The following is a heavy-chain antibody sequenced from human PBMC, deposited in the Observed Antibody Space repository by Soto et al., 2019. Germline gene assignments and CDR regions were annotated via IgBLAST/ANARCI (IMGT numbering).Heavy chain of an antibody. Sequence: GGSLRLSCAASGFTFSSYSMNWVRQAPGRGLEWVSYISSSSSTIYYADSVKGRFTISRDNAKNSLYLQMNSLRDEDTAAYYCARDPSVTLPYNWFDPWGQGTLVTVSS. CDR1: GFTFSSYS. J-gene: IGHJ5*02. D-gene: IGHD4-4*01. CDR2: ISSSSSTI. CDR3: ARDPSVTLPYNWFDP. V-gene: IGHV3-48*02.